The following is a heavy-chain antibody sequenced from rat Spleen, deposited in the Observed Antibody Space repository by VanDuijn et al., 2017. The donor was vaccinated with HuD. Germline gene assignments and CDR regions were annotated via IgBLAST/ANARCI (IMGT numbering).Heavy chain of an antibody. J-gene: IGHJ4*01. D-gene: IGHD4-1*01. V-gene: IGHV5-7*01. CDR3: ARGTGDVMEA. CDR2: ISYDGSST. Sequence: EVQLVESDGGLVQPGRSLKLSCAASGFTFSDYYMAWVRQAPTKGLEWVATISYDGSSTYYRDSVKGRFTISRDNAKSTLYLQMNSLTSEDTATYYCARGTGDVMEAWGQGASVTVSS. CDR1: GFTFSDYY.